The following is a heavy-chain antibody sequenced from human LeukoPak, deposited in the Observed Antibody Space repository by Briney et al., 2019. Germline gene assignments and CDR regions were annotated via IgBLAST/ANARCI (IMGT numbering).Heavy chain of an antibody. CDR1: GYTFTSYG. CDR3: ARDLLVVGGTYWFDP. CDR2: TSAYNGNT. Sequence: ASVKVSCKASGYTFTSYGISWVRQAPGQGLEWMGWTSAYNGNTNYAQKLQGRVTMTTDTSTSTAYMELRSLRSDDTAVYYCARDLLVVGGTYWFDPWGQGTLVTVSS. D-gene: IGHD1-26*01. V-gene: IGHV1-18*01. J-gene: IGHJ5*02.